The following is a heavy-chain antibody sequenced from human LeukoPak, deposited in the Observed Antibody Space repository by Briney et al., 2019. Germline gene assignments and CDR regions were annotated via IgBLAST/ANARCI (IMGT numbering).Heavy chain of an antibody. CDR1: GGSISSGDYY. CDR2: IYYSGST. D-gene: IGHD6-13*01. CDR3: ARASSYSSSYDY. J-gene: IGHJ4*02. V-gene: IGHV4-30-4*01. Sequence: SQTLSLTCTVSGGSISSGDYYWSWIRQPPGKGLEWIGYIYYSGSTYYNPSLKSRVTISVDTSKNQFSLKLSSVTAADTAVYYCARASSYSSSYDYWGQGTLVTVSS.